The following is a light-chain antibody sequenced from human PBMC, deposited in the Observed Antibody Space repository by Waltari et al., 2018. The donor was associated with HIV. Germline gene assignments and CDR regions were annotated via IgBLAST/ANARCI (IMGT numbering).Light chain of an antibody. Sequence: QSALTQPASVSGSPGQSITISCTGTSSDVGGYNYVSWYQQHPGKAPKLMIYDVSNRPSGVSIRFSGAKSGNTASLTISGLQAEDEADYYCSSYTRSSTLEVFGGGTKLTVL. CDR3: SSYTRSSTLEV. V-gene: IGLV2-14*03. J-gene: IGLJ3*02. CDR1: SSDVGGYNY. CDR2: DVS.